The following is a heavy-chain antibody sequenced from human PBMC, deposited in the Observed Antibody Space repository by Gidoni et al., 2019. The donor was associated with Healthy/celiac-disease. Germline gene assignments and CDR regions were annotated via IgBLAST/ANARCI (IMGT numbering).Heavy chain of an antibody. D-gene: IGHD3-9*01. V-gene: IGHV3-7*01. Sequence: EVQLVESGGGLVKPGGSLRLSCAASGFYFSCFWMSWVRQAPGKGVEWVANIKEDGSEKYYVDSVKDRLTISRDNAKNALDLKMNSLRAEDTAVYYCARKDYDIVTGWTNYYYYYGMDVWGQGTTVTVSS. CDR3: ARKDYDIVTGWTNYYYYYGMDV. CDR2: IKEDGSEK. CDR1: GFYFSCFW. J-gene: IGHJ6*02.